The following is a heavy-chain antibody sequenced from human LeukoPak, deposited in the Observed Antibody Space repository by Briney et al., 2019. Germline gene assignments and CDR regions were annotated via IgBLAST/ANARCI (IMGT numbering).Heavy chain of an antibody. CDR2: ISSSSSYI. Sequence: PGGSLRLSCAASGFTFSSYSMNWVRQAPGKGLEWVSSISSSSSYIYYADSVKGRFTISRGNAKISLYLQMNSLRAVDTAVNGCECGCSGWASAFDNWGQGTMVTVSS. D-gene: IGHD6-19*01. CDR3: ECGCSGWASAFDN. CDR1: GFTFSSYS. J-gene: IGHJ3*02. V-gene: IGHV3-21*01.